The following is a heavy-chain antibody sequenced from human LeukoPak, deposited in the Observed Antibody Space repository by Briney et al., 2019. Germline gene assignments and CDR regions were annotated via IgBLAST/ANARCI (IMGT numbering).Heavy chain of an antibody. V-gene: IGHV4-34*01. CDR2: INHSGST. D-gene: IGHD5-24*01. CDR3: ARRVRDGYNFGFVGVANWFDP. Sequence: SETLSLTCAVYGGSFSGYYWSWIRQPPGKGLERIGEINHSGSTNYNPSLKSRVTISVDTSKNQFSLKLSSVTAADTAVYYCARRVRDGYNFGFVGVANWFDPWGQGTLVTVSS. CDR1: GGSFSGYY. J-gene: IGHJ5*02.